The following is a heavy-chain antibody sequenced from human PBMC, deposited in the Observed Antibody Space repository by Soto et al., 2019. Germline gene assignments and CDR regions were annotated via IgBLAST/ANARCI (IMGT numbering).Heavy chain of an antibody. D-gene: IGHD6-19*01. CDR3: ARDLAGDDYFDY. CDR2: INPNSGGT. V-gene: IGHV1-2*02. Sequence: ASVRVSCKASGYTFTGFYMHWVRQAPGQGLEWMGWINPNSGGTSYAQKFQGRVTMTRDTSISTVSMELNRLRSDDTAVYYCARDLAGDDYFDYWGQGTLVTVSS. CDR1: GYTFTGFY. J-gene: IGHJ4*02.